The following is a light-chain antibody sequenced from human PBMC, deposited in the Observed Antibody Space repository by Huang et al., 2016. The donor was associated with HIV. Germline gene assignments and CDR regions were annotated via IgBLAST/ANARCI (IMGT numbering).Light chain of an antibody. J-gene: IGKJ4*01. CDR3: QQRRLT. CDR1: QSVSSY. CDR2: DAA. Sequence: EIVLTQSPATLSWSPGERATLSCRASQSVSSYLAWYQQNPGQAPRLLIYDAANRATCIPARFSGSGSGTDFTLTISSLEPEDFAVYYCQQRRLTFGGGTKVEIK. V-gene: IGKV3-11*01.